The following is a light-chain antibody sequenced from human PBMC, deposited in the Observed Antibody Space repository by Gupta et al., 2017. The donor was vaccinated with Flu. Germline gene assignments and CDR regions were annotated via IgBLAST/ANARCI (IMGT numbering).Light chain of an antibody. CDR2: DAS. CDR1: QSVSSY. Sequence: EIVLTQSPATLSLSPGERATLSCRASQSVSSYLAWYQQKPGQAPRLLIYDASNRATGIPARFSGSASGTDFTLTISILDPEDFAVYYFQRWSNWPNTFGGGTKLEIK. CDR3: QRWSNWPNT. J-gene: IGKJ4*01. V-gene: IGKV3-11*01.